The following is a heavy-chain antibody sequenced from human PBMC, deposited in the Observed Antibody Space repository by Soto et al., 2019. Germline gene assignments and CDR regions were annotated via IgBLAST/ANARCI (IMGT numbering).Heavy chain of an antibody. Sequence: PSETLSLTCTVSGGSISSGGYYWSWIRQHPGKGLEWIGYIYYSGSTYYNPSLKSRVTISVDTYKNQFSLKLSSVTAADTAVYYCARISKLRGVTATHNYGMDVWGQGTTVTVSS. V-gene: IGHV4-31*03. CDR2: IYYSGST. CDR1: GGSISSGGYY. D-gene: IGHD2-21*02. CDR3: ARISKLRGVTATHNYGMDV. J-gene: IGHJ6*02.